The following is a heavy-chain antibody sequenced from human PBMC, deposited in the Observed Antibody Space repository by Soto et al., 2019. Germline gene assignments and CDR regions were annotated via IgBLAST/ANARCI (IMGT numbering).Heavy chain of an antibody. CDR2: ISYDGSNK. CDR1: GFTFSSYG. V-gene: IGHV3-30*18. CDR3: AKDEYYDFWSGYFPYYYYGMDV. Sequence: GGSLILSCAASGFTFSSYGMHWVRQAPGKGLEWVAVISYDGSNKYYADSVKGRFTISRDNSKNTLYLQMNSLRAEDTAVYYCAKDEYYDFWSGYFPYYYYGMDVWGQGTTVTVSS. D-gene: IGHD3-3*01. J-gene: IGHJ6*02.